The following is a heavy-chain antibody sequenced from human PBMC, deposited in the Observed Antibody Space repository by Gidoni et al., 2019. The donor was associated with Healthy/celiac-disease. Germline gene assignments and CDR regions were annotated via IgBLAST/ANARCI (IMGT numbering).Heavy chain of an antibody. CDR3: ARYYYDSSGVDY. V-gene: IGHV3-48*03. Sequence: EVQLVESGGGLVQRGGSLRLPCAASGFTFSSYEMNWVRQAPGKGLEWVSYISSSGSTIYYADSVKGRFTISRDNAKNSLYLQMNSLSAEDTAVYYCARYYYDSSGVDYWGQGTLVTVSS. D-gene: IGHD3-22*01. J-gene: IGHJ4*02. CDR2: ISSSGSTI. CDR1: GFTFSSYE.